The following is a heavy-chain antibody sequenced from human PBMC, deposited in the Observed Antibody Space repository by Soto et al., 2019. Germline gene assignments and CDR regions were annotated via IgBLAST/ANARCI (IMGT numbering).Heavy chain of an antibody. D-gene: IGHD3-3*01. CDR2: IYYSGST. Sequence: TLSLTCTVSGGSISSYYWSWIRQPPGKGLEWIGYIYYSGSTNYNPSLKSRVTISVDTSKNQFSLKLSSVTAADTAVYYCARGSYDFWSGLSRDYYYYGMDVWGQGTTVTVSS. J-gene: IGHJ6*02. V-gene: IGHV4-59*01. CDR3: ARGSYDFWSGLSRDYYYYGMDV. CDR1: GGSISSYY.